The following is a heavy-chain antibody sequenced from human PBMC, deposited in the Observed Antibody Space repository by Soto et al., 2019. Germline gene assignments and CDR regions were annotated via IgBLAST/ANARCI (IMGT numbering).Heavy chain of an antibody. CDR2: ISPYNDDT. CDR1: GYTFINYG. J-gene: IGHJ6*02. D-gene: IGHD3-16*01. Sequence: ASVKVSCKTSGYTFINYGISWVRQAPGQGPEWMGWISPYNDDTKYAQKFQGRVTMTTDTSTRTAYMEMRSLRSNDTAIYYCAMVDVYVTPSPQDVWGQGTTVT. CDR3: AMVDVYVTPSPQDV. V-gene: IGHV1-18*01.